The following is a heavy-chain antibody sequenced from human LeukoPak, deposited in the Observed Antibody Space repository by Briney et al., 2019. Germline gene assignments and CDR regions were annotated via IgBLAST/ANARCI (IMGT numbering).Heavy chain of an antibody. CDR3: TRPAGATFGC. J-gene: IGHJ4*02. CDR2: ISYDGNTE. V-gene: IGHV3-30*03. D-gene: IGHD1-26*01. CDR1: GFTFGSYG. Sequence: GTSLRLSCAASGFTFGSYGMHWVRQAPGKGLEWVAFISYDGNTEYYSGSVRGRFTISRDNAKNSLYLQMHSLRAEDTAVYYCTRPAGATFGCWGQGTLVTVSS.